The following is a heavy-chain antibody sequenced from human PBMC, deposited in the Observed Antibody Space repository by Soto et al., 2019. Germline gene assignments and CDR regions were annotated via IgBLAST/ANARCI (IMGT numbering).Heavy chain of an antibody. Sequence: ASVKVSCKASGYTFTNYGISWVRQAPGEGLEWVGWINTSNDNKLYAQKLQGRLTLTTDTSTSTAYMELRSLRSDGTAVYYCATVSSGIYYWGQGNAVPVSS. J-gene: IGHJ4*02. CDR2: INTSNDNK. CDR3: ATVSSGIYY. CDR1: GYTFTNYG. D-gene: IGHD6-25*01. V-gene: IGHV1-18*01.